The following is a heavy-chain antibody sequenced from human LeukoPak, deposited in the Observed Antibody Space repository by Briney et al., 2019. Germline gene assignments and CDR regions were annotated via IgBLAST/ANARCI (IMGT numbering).Heavy chain of an antibody. J-gene: IGHJ4*02. Sequence: GRSLRLSCAASGFTFDDYAMHWVRQAPGKGLEWVSGISWNSGSIGYADSVKGRFTISRDNAKNSLYLQMNSLRAADTALYYCVKDMGIAAAGPGDYWGQGTLVTVSS. CDR2: ISWNSGSI. V-gene: IGHV3-9*01. CDR1: GFTFDDYA. CDR3: VKDMGIAAAGPGDY. D-gene: IGHD6-13*01.